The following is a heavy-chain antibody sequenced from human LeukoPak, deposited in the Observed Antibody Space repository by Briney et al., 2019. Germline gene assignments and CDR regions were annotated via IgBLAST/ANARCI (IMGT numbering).Heavy chain of an antibody. J-gene: IGHJ6*02. CDR1: GFXFSSYG. V-gene: IGHV3-33*01. D-gene: IGHD6-6*01. CDR3: ASEPYSSSSGLWYYYYGMDV. CDR2: IWYDGSNK. Sequence: PGGSLRLSCAASGFXFSSYGMHWVRQAPGKGLEWVAVIWYDGSNKYYADSVKGRITISRDNSKNTLYLQMNSLRAEDTAVYYCASEPYSSSSGLWYYYYGMDVWGQGTTVTVSS.